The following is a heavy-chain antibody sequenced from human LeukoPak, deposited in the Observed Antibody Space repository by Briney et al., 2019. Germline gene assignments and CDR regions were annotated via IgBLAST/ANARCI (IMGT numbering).Heavy chain of an antibody. V-gene: IGHV3-30*04. J-gene: IGHJ4*02. D-gene: IGHD6-13*01. CDR1: GFTFSSYA. Sequence: GGSLRLSCAASGFTFSSYAMHWVRQAPGKGPEWVAVISYDGSNKYYADSVKGRLTISRDNSKNTLYLQMNSLRAEDTAVYYCARSIAAPADYWGQGTLVTVSS. CDR3: ARSIAAPADY. CDR2: ISYDGSNK.